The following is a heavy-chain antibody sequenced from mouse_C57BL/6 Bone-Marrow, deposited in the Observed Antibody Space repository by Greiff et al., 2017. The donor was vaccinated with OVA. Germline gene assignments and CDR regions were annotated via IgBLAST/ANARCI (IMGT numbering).Heavy chain of an antibody. D-gene: IGHD1-1*01. CDR2: IYPGNSDT. Sequence: VQLQQSGTVLARPGASVKMSCKTSGYTFTSYWMHWVKQRPGQGLEWIGAIYPGNSDTSYNQKFKGKAKLTAVTSASTAYMELSSLTNEDSAGYYCTRENFGDYCGSSYFDYWGQGTTLTVSS. CDR3: TRENFGDYCGSSYFDY. V-gene: IGHV1-5*01. J-gene: IGHJ2*01. CDR1: GYTFTSYW.